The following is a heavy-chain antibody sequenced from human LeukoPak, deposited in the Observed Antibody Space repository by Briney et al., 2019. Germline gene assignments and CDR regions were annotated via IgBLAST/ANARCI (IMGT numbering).Heavy chain of an antibody. CDR1: AGSISSYC. J-gene: IGHJ3*02. CDR2: IYYSGST. CDR3: ASARLGAGLEGAFDI. D-gene: IGHD3/OR15-3a*01. Sequence: SETLSLTCTVSAGSISSYCWSWIRQPPGKGLEWIGYIYYSGSTNYNPSLKSRVTISVDTSTNQVSLNVSSVTAADAAVYYCASARLGAGLEGAFDIWGQRTMVTVSS. V-gene: IGHV4-59*01.